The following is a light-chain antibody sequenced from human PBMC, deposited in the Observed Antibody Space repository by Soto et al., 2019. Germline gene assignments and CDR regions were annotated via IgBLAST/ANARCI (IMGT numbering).Light chain of an antibody. CDR1: QGIRNF. Sequence: DIQMTQSPSSLSASVGDRVTITCQASQGIRNFLNWYQQKPGKAPRLLIYVASKLETGVPTRFSGSGSGAHFIFTINSLQPEDVATYYCQQYDNLPYTFGQGTKLEI. V-gene: IGKV1-33*01. CDR2: VAS. CDR3: QQYDNLPYT. J-gene: IGKJ2*01.